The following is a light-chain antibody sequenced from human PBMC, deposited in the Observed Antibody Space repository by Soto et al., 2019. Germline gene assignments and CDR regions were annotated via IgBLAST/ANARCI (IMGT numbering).Light chain of an antibody. CDR2: GAS. CDR1: ESVSSN. V-gene: IGKV3-15*01. CDR3: QQDKNWPPKWT. J-gene: IGKJ1*01. Sequence: EIVMTQSPVTLSVSPGERATLSCRASESVSSNLAWYQQKPGQAPRLLIYGASTRATGNPARFSGSGSGTEVPLTISSRQSEGFAVYYSQQDKNWPPKWTFGQGTKVEIK.